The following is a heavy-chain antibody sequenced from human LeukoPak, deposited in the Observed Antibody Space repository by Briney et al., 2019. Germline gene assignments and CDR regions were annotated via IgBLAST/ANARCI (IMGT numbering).Heavy chain of an antibody. D-gene: IGHD3-10*01. J-gene: IGHJ4*02. V-gene: IGHV1-24*01. Sequence: GASVKVSCKVSGYTLTELSMHWVRQAPGKGLEWMGGFDPEDGETIYAQKFQGRVTMTTDTSTSTAYMELRSLRSDDTAVYYCTSDGSGSYGVFDYWGQGTLVTVSS. CDR3: TSDGSGSYGVFDY. CDR1: GYTLTELS. CDR2: FDPEDGET.